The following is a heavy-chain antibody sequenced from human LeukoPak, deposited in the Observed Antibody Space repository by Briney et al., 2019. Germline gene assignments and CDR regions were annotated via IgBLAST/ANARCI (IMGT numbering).Heavy chain of an antibody. D-gene: IGHD6-13*01. J-gene: IGHJ5*02. CDR1: GGSFSGYF. CDR3: VRDXQLGSYNWFDP. V-gene: IGHV4-34*01. CDR2: INHSGST. Sequence: SETLSLTCAVYGGSFSGYFWSWIRLPPGKGLEWIGEINHSGSTNYNPSLKSRVTISVDTFKNQFSLKLSSVTAADTAVYYCVRDXQLGSYNWFDPWGQGNPVTVSS.